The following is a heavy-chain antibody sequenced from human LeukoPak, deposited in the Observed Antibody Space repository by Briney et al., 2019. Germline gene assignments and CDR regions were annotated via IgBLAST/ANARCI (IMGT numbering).Heavy chain of an antibody. CDR2: IYYSGST. D-gene: IGHD3-22*01. CDR1: GGSISSSSYY. CDR3: ARDGTMIRGTDY. Sequence: PSETLSLTCTVSGGSISSSSYYWGWIRQPPGKGLEWIGSIYYSGSTYYNPSLKSRVTISVDTSKNQFSLKLSSVTAADTAVYYCARDGTMIRGTDYWGQGTLVTVSS. V-gene: IGHV4-39*07. J-gene: IGHJ4*02.